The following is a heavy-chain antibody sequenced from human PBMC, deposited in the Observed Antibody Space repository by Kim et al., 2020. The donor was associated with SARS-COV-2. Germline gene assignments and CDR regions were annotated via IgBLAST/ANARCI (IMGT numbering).Heavy chain of an antibody. CDR1: GGSISSGGYY. CDR2: IYYSGST. Sequence: SETLSLTCTVSGGSISSGGYYWSWIRQHPGKGLEWIGYIYYSGSTYYNPSLKIRFTISVDTSKNQFSLKLSSVTAADTAVYYCARATMVRGKFFDYWGQGTLVTVSS. D-gene: IGHD3-10*01. J-gene: IGHJ4*02. V-gene: IGHV4-31*03. CDR3: ARATMVRGKFFDY.